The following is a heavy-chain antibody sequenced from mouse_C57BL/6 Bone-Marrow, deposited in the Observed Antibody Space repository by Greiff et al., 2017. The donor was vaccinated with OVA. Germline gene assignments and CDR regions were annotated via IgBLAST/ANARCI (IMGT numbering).Heavy chain of an antibody. CDR2: IDPSDSYT. J-gene: IGHJ2*01. Sequence: VQLQQPGAELVMPGASVKLSCTASGYTFTSYWMHWVKQRPGQGLEWIGEIDPSDSYTNYNQKFKGKSTLTVDKSSSTAYMQLSSLTSEDSAVYYCARERFQYYFDYWGQGTTLTVSS. CDR1: GYTFTSYW. V-gene: IGHV1-69*01. CDR3: ARERFQYYFDY.